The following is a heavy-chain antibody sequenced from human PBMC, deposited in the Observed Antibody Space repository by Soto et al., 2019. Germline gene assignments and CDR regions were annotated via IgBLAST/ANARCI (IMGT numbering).Heavy chain of an antibody. CDR1: GGTFSSYA. J-gene: IGHJ4*02. CDR2: IIPIFGTA. V-gene: IGHV1-69*13. D-gene: IGHD4-4*01. Sequence: ASVKVSCKASGGTFSSYAISWVRQAPGQGLEWMGGIIPIFGTANYAQKFQGRVTITADESTSTAYMELSSLRSEDTAVYYCARDSTPLDYSNYIRFDYWGQGTLVTVSS. CDR3: ARDSTPLDYSNYIRFDY.